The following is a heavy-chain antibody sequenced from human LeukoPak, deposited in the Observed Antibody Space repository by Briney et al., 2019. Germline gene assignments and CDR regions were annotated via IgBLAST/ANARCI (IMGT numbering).Heavy chain of an antibody. CDR2: IGTAGDT. J-gene: IGHJ4*02. Sequence: PGGSLRLSCAASGFTFSSYDMHWVRQATGKGLEWVSAIGTAGDTYYPGSVKGRSTISRENAKNSLYLQMNSLRAGDTAVYYCARGDFRDYYDSSGYGLGYWGQGTLVTVSS. V-gene: IGHV3-13*01. CDR3: ARGDFRDYYDSSGYGLGY. D-gene: IGHD3-22*01. CDR1: GFTFSSYD.